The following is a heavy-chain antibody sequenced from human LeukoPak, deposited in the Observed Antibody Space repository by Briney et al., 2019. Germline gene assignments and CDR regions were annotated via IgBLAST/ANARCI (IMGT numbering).Heavy chain of an antibody. CDR1: GGSISSGGYY. CDR2: IYYSGST. D-gene: IGHD4-17*01. CDR3: ARDWVGDYAIDP. V-gene: IGHV4-31*03. Sequence: PSQTLSLTCTVSGGSISSGGYYWSWIRQHPGKGLEWIGYIYYSGSTYYNPSLKSRVTISVGTSKNQFSLKLSSVTAADTAVYYCARDWVGDYAIDPWGQGTLVTVSS. J-gene: IGHJ5*02.